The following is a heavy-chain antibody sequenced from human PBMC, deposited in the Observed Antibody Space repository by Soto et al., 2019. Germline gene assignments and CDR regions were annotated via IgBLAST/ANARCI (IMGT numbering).Heavy chain of an antibody. J-gene: IGHJ4*02. V-gene: IGHV3-23*01. CDR1: GFTFSSYA. CDR3: AKDYYGDYQNLFDY. CDR2: ISGSGGST. Sequence: GGSLRLSCAASGFTFSSYAMSWVRQAPGKGLEWVSAISGSGGSTYYADSVKGRFTISRDNSKNTLYLQMNSLRAEDTAVYYYAKDYYGDYQNLFDYWGQGTLVTVS. D-gene: IGHD4-17*01.